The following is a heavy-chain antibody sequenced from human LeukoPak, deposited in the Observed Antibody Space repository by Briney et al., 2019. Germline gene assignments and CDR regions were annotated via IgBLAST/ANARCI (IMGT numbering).Heavy chain of an antibody. J-gene: IGHJ4*02. V-gene: IGHV4-4*07. D-gene: IGHD4-4*01. CDR3: ARVGGGHTVSPTVFDY. CDR1: GGSISSYY. CDR2: IYTSGST. Sequence: PSETLSLTCTVSGGSISSYYWSWIRQPAGKGLEWIGRIYTSGSTNYNPSLKSRVTISVDTSKNQFSLKLSSVTAADTAVYYCARVGGGHTVSPTVFDYWGQGTLVTVSS.